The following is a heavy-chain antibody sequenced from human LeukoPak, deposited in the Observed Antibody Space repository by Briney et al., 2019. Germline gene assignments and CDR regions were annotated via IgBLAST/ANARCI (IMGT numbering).Heavy chain of an antibody. V-gene: IGHV1-18*01. J-gene: IGHJ3*02. Sequence: EAAVKVSSKPSRYIFTNYGISCVRQAPGQGGEWRGWSSPNNGKTNYAKKYQDRVTMTTDTSTSTASMEMSSLRSDDTAVYYCARDSLYDILTGSSPNVAGALDMWGQGTMVTVSS. CDR3: ARDSLYDILTGSSPNVAGALDM. CDR2: SSPNNGKT. D-gene: IGHD3-9*01. CDR1: RYIFTNYG.